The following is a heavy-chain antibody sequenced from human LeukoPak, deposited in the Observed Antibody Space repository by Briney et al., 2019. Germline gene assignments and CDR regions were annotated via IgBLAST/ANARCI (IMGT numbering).Heavy chain of an antibody. CDR2: ISYDGSNE. CDR3: AKEEAADGDAFDI. Sequence: QPGRSLRLSCAASGFTFSSYGMHWVRQPPSKGLEWVTVISYDGSNEYIADSVKGRFTISRDNSKNTLYLQMSSLRAEDTAVYYCAKEEAADGDAFDIWGQGTMVTVSS. V-gene: IGHV3-30*18. D-gene: IGHD6-13*01. J-gene: IGHJ3*02. CDR1: GFTFSSYG.